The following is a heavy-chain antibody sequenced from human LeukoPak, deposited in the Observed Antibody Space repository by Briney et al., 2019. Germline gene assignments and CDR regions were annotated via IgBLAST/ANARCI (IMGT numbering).Heavy chain of an antibody. CDR3: ARDGVWRYDFWSGYPQDYYYYYMDV. J-gene: IGHJ6*03. CDR1: GFTFSSYA. Sequence: GGSLRLSCAASGFTFSSYAMHWVRQAPGKGLEWVAVISYDGSNKYYADSVKGRFTISRDNSKNTLYLQMNSLRAEDTAVYYCARDGVWRYDFWSGYPQDYYYYYMDVWGKGTTVTVSS. CDR2: ISYDGSNK. D-gene: IGHD3-3*01. V-gene: IGHV3-30*01.